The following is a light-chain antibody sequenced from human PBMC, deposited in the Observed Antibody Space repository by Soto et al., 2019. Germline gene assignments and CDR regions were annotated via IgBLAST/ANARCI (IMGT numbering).Light chain of an antibody. CDR2: VVS. Sequence: QSVLAKPASVSGSLGRQITICCTGTSSEDGGYNYVSWHQQHPGKAPKVLISVVSTRTSGVSNRFSGSKSGNTASLTTSGLLAEQGAVYSSCSYSCGGTVLFRSGTKGTV. CDR1: SSEDGGYNY. J-gene: IGLJ1*01. V-gene: IGLV2-14*01. CDR3: CSYSCGGTVL.